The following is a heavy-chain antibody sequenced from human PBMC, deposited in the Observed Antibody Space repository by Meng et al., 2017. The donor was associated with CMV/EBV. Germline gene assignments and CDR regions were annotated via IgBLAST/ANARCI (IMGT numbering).Heavy chain of an antibody. CDR3: ARESMVRGED. D-gene: IGHD3-10*01. J-gene: IGHJ4*02. V-gene: IGHV4-34*01. CDR2: INHSGST. CDR1: GGSLSGYY. Sequence: HVQQQQGGAGMLKPAEPPSLPWAVYGGSLSGYYWSWIRQPPGKGLEWIGEINHSGSTNYNPSLKSRVTISVDTSKNQFSLKLSSVTAADTAVYYCARESMVRGEDWGQGTLVTVSS.